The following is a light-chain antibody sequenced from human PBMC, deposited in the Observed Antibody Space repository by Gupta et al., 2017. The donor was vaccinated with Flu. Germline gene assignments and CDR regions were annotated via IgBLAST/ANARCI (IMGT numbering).Light chain of an antibody. CDR1: QSVGTK. V-gene: IGKV3-15*01. Sequence: GDSVTRVCTASQSVGTKLAWYQQKPRQAPSLIIIAASVRAAGIPARFSGRGSGTDFTLTISSLQSEDSAVYFCQQYAKWRTFGQGTKVEIK. CDR3: QQYAKWRT. J-gene: IGKJ1*01. CDR2: AAS.